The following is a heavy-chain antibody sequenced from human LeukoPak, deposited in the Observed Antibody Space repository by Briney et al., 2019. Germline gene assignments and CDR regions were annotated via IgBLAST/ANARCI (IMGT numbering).Heavy chain of an antibody. CDR1: GFTVSTNY. V-gene: IGHV3-53*01. CDR2: LYSGGDI. D-gene: IGHD3-10*01. CDR3: ARGRAPPTSWYFDL. J-gene: IGHJ2*01. Sequence: GGSLRLSCAVSGFTVSTNYMSWVRQAPGKGLEWVSILYSGGDIYYADSVKGRFTISRDNSRNTLYLQMNTLRVEDSAVYYCARGRAPPTSWYFDLWGRGTLVTVSS.